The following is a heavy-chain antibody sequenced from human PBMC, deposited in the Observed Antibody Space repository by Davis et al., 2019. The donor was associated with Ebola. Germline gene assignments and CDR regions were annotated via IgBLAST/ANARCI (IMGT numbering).Heavy chain of an antibody. CDR1: GGSFTNYY. J-gene: IGHJ4*02. Sequence: PSETLSLTCAVYGGSFTNYYWTWIRQPPGKGLEWIGYVYHSGYTYSNLSLKSRITISLDISRNQFSLKLTSVTAADTAVYYCARWLSPIFDSWGQGSLVTVSS. CDR3: ARWLSPIFDS. D-gene: IGHD3-22*01. CDR2: VYHSGYT. V-gene: IGHV4-34*10.